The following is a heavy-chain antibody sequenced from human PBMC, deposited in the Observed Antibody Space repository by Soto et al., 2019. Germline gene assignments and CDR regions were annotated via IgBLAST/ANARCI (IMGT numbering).Heavy chain of an antibody. CDR3: ARHNWNYVSDY. J-gene: IGHJ4*02. CDR1: GFTFSSYS. V-gene: IGHV3-21*01. Sequence: GSLRLSCAASGFTFSSYSMNWVRQAPGKGLEWVSSISSSSSYIYYADSVKGRFTISRDNAKNSLYLQMNSLRAEDTAVYYCARHNWNYVSDYWGQGTLVTVSS. CDR2: ISSSSSYI. D-gene: IGHD1-7*01.